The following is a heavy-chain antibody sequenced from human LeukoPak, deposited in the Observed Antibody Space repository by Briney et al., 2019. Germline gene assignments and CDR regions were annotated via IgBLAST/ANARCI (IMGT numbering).Heavy chain of an antibody. V-gene: IGHV3-30*03. CDR1: GFIFSSYG. CDR3: ARDMYNNGWSSFDY. CDR2: LSYDGSIK. J-gene: IGHJ4*02. Sequence: GGSLRLSCAASGFIFSSYGMHWVRQAPGKGLEWVAVLSYDGSIKYCADSVKGRFTISRDNSKNTLYLQMNSPRAEDTAVYYCARDMYNNGWSSFDYWGQGTLVTVSS. D-gene: IGHD6-19*01.